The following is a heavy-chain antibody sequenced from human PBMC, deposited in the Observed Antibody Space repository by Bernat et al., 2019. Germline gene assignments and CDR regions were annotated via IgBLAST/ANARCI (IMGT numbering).Heavy chain of an antibody. Sequence: QVQLVESGGGVVQPGRSLRLSCAASGFTFSTYAIHWVRQAPGKGLEWVAVISYDGSNKYYVDSVKGRFTISRDNSKNTLYLQMNSLRAEDTAVYYCAREFCTNGVCYIYDYWGQGTLVTVSS. CDR1: GFTFSTYA. D-gene: IGHD2-8*01. CDR2: ISYDGSNK. CDR3: AREFCTNGVCYIYDY. V-gene: IGHV3-30-3*01. J-gene: IGHJ4*02.